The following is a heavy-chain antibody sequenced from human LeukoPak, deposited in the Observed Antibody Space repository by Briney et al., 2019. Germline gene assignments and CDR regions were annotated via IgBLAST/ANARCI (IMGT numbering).Heavy chain of an antibody. D-gene: IGHD2-21*02. Sequence: PSETLSLTCTVSGGSISSYYWSWIRQPPGKGLEWIGEINHSGSTSYNPSLKSRVTISVDTSKNQFSLKLSSVTAADTAVYYCARGQENCGGDCGVAYWGQGTLVTVSS. CDR1: GGSISSYY. J-gene: IGHJ4*02. CDR2: INHSGST. V-gene: IGHV4-34*01. CDR3: ARGQENCGGDCGVAY.